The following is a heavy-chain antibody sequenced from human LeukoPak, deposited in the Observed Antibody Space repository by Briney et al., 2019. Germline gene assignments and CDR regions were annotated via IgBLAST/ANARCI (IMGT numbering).Heavy chain of an antibody. D-gene: IGHD3-3*01. CDR1: GFTFSGYW. CDR2: IDNDGHGV. J-gene: IGHJ6*03. CDR3: AAGGGWDPSFGVVTHIDA. Sequence: GGSLRLSCVTSGFTFSGYWMHWVRQGPEKGLELVSRIDNDGHGVIYADSVKGRFTTSRDNVKNTLCLQMNSLRVEGTAVYYCAAGGGWDPSFGVVTHIDAWGKGTTVVVS. V-gene: IGHV3-74*01.